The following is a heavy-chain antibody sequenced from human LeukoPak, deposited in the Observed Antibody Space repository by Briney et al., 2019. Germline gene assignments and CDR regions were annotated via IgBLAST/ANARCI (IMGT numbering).Heavy chain of an antibody. J-gene: IGHJ4*02. CDR1: GFSFSSNG. D-gene: IGHD6-25*01. CDR3: LSGPGH. V-gene: IGHV3-30*02. Sequence: GGSLRLSCAASGFSFSSNGIHWVRQAPGKGLEWVSFIQTGGDPKYYADSVRGRFTISRDNSKNSLYLQMNILRAEDTAVFYCLSGPGHCGQGTLVTVSS. CDR2: IQTGGDPK.